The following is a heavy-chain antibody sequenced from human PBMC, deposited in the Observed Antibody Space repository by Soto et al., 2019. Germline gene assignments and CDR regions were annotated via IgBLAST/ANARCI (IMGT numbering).Heavy chain of an antibody. CDR1: GFTFSSYA. CDR2: ISYDGSNK. V-gene: IGHV3-30-3*01. CDR3: AREEIRWYDYYYYGMDV. Sequence: GGSLRLSCAASGFTFSSYAMHWVRQAPGKGLEWVAVISYDGSNKYYADSVKGRFTISRDNSKNTLYLQMNSLRAEDTAVYYCAREEIRWYDYYYYGMDVWGQGTTVTVSS. J-gene: IGHJ6*02. D-gene: IGHD2-15*01.